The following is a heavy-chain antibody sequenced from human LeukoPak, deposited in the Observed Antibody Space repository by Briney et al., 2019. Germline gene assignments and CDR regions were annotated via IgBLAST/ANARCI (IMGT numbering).Heavy chain of an antibody. CDR2: IHTSGNT. Sequence: SETLSLTCTVSGGSISSYYWGWIRQPAGKGLEWIGRIHTSGNTHYNPSLRSRVTMSVDTSKNQVSLTVTSVTAADTAVYYCGGSSGGYVDFWGQGTLVTVSS. J-gene: IGHJ4*02. CDR3: GGSSGGYVDF. CDR1: GGSISSYY. D-gene: IGHD2-8*02. V-gene: IGHV4-4*07.